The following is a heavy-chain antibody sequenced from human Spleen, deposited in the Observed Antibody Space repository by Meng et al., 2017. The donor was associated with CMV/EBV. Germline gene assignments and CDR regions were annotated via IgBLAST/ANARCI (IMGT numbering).Heavy chain of an antibody. CDR3: AREDGSGSYDY. J-gene: IGHJ4*02. CDR1: GGSISSYY. CDR2: IYYSGST. D-gene: IGHD3-10*01. V-gene: IGHV4-59*01. Sequence: SETLSLTCSVSGGSISSYYWSWIRQPPGKGLEWIGYIYYSGSTNYNPSLKSRVTISVDTSKNQFSLKLSSVTAADTAVYYCAREDGSGSYDYWGQGTLVTVSS.